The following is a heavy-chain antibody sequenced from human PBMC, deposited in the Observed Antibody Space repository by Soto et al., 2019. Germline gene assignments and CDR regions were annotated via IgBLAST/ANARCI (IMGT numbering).Heavy chain of an antibody. CDR3: ARDPGLAMIERRGFNV. Sequence: GGSLRLSCAASGFNINSSPMHWVRQAPGKGLEWVALISSTGTIKSSADSVKGRFTISRDNSKNTLYLQMDSLRTDDTAVYYCARDPGLAMIERRGFNVWGQGTMVTVSS. CDR2: ISSTGTIK. D-gene: IGHD3-22*01. V-gene: IGHV3-30-3*01. J-gene: IGHJ3*01. CDR1: GFNINSSP.